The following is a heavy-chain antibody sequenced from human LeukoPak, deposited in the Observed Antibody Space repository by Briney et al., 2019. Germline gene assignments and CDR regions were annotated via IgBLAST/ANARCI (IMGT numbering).Heavy chain of an antibody. CDR2: ISSSSSTI. CDR1: GFTFSSYS. V-gene: IGHV3-48*01. Sequence: GGSLRLSCAASGFTFSSYSMNWVRQAPGKGLEWVSYISSSSSTIYYADSVKGRFNISRDNAKNSLYLQMNSLRAEDTALYYCATSSYYYDIRGGDWGQGTLVTVSS. J-gene: IGHJ4*02. D-gene: IGHD3-22*01. CDR3: ATSSYYYDIRGGD.